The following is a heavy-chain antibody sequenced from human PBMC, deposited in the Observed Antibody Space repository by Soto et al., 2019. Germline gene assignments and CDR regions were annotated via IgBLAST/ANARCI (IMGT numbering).Heavy chain of an antibody. CDR2: ISYDVNIT. CDR3: MKALSATAVYHCYYGIEI. J-gene: IGHJ6*02. CDR1: GFTFRSYA. Sequence: EVQLVESGGGLVQPGGSLRLSCSASGFTFRSYAMHWVRQAPGKGLQYVSGISYDVNITYYADSVKGRFTVSRDNSSSPLSLHMTSLRTEDAAEYYCMKALSATAVYHCYYGIEIWGQGTTVTVSS. D-gene: IGHD2-2*01. V-gene: IGHV3-64D*08.